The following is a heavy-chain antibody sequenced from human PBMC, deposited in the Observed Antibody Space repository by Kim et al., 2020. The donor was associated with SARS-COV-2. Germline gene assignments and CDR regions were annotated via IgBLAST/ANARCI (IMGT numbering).Heavy chain of an antibody. D-gene: IGHD1-26*01. J-gene: IGHJ4*02. V-gene: IGHV3-30*01. CDR3: AREGGSYERLDY. Sequence: YADSVKGRFTISRDKSKNTLYLQMNSLRAEDTAVYYCAREGGSYERLDYWGQGTLVTVSS.